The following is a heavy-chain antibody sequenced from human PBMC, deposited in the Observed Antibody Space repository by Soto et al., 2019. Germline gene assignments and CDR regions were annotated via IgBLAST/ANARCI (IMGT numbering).Heavy chain of an antibody. J-gene: IGHJ4*01. CDR2: IKSKTDGGST. V-gene: IGHV3-15*07. CDR3: ITDSCITIDIRSFGD. Sequence: PRGSLRLSCAAPGFSFSNAWINWVRQGPGKELEWVGRIKSKTDGGSTDVAAPVKGRFAISRDDSNNMVYLQMNSLKTEDTAVYYCITDSCITIDIRSFGDRGHRSLVTVSS. D-gene: IGHD2-8*01. CDR1: GFSFSNAW.